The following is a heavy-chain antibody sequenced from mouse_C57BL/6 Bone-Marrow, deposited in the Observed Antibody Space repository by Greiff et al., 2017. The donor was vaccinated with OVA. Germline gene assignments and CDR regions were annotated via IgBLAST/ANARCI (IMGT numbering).Heavy chain of an antibody. D-gene: IGHD1-1*01. CDR1: GFNIKDDY. CDR2: IDPENGDT. V-gene: IGHV14-4*01. CDR3: KGYGSSYGWYFDV. Sequence: VQLQQSGAELVRPGASVKLSCTASGFNIKDDYMHWVKQRPEQGLEWIGWIDPENGDTEYASKFQGKATITADTSSNTAYLQLSSLTSEDTAVYYCKGYGSSYGWYFDVGGTGTTVTVSS. J-gene: IGHJ1*03.